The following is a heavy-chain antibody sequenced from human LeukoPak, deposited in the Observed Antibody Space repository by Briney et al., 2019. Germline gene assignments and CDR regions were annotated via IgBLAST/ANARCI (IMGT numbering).Heavy chain of an antibody. CDR1: TYTFTDNS. Sequence: ASVKVSCKASTYTFTDNSIHWVRQAPGQGPQWMGWINPNSGDTHYARNFQDRVTMTRDTSVSTAYMELTSLRSDDTAMYYCARGNSFGSGSYIFDSWGQGTLVTVSS. D-gene: IGHD3-10*01. CDR3: ARGNSFGSGSYIFDS. CDR2: INPNSGDT. J-gene: IGHJ4*02. V-gene: IGHV1-2*02.